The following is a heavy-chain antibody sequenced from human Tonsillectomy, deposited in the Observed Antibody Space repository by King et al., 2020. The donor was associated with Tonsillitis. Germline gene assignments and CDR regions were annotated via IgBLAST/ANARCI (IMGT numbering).Heavy chain of an antibody. CDR1: GYTFTSYY. Sequence: VQLVQSGAEVKKPGASVKVSCKASGYTFTSYYMHWVRQAPGQGLEWMGIINPSGGSTSYAQKFQGRVTMTRDTATSTVYMELSSLRSEDTAVYYCERDPSITMIVDGWFDPWGQGTLVTVSS. D-gene: IGHD3-22*01. CDR3: ERDPSITMIVDGWFDP. J-gene: IGHJ5*02. CDR2: INPSGGST. V-gene: IGHV1-46*01.